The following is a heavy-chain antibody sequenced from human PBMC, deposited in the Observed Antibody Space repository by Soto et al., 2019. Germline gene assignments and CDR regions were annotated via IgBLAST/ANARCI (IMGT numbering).Heavy chain of an antibody. Sequence: PGESLKISCKGSGYSFTSYWIGWVRRMPGKGLEWMGIIYPGDSDTRYSPSFQGQVTISADKSISTAYLQWSSLKASDTAMYYCARILDYYDSSGYYIDYWGQGTLVTVSS. CDR3: ARILDYYDSSGYYIDY. CDR2: IYPGDSDT. CDR1: GYSFTSYW. D-gene: IGHD3-22*01. J-gene: IGHJ4*02. V-gene: IGHV5-51*01.